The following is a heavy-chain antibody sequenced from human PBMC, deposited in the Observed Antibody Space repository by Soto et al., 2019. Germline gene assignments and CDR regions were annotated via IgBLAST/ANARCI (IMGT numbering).Heavy chain of an antibody. CDR2: IIPFLGSA. Sequence: QVQLEQSGAEVEKPGSSVKVSCKPSGGTFKSYVLNWVRQAPGQGLEWMGGIIPFLGSADYAQKFQDRVTITADESTSTAYLELSSLRSEDSAVYYSAGTQFDTSGYYPFGLELWGQGTLVTVAS. CDR1: GGTFKSYV. D-gene: IGHD3-22*01. V-gene: IGHV1-69*01. J-gene: IGHJ4*02. CDR3: AGTQFDTSGYYPFGLEL.